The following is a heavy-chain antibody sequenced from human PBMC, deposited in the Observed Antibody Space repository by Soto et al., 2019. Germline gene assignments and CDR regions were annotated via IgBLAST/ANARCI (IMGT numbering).Heavy chain of an antibody. CDR2: ISTNTGNP. V-gene: IGHV7-4-1*01. D-gene: IGHD3-3*01. J-gene: IGHJ6*02. Sequence: ASVKVSCRASGDAFTSYAMNWVRHAPGQGLEWMGWISTNTGNPTYAQGFTGRFVFSLDTSVSTAYLQICRLKAEDTAVYYCARTIFWSGYPDYYYYGMDVWGQGTTVTVSS. CDR1: GDAFTSYA. CDR3: ARTIFWSGYPDYYYYGMDV.